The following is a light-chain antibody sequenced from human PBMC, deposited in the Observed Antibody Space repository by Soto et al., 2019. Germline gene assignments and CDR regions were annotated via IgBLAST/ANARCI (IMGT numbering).Light chain of an antibody. Sequence: EIVLTQSPGTLSLSPGERATLSCRASQNVNSNFLAWYQQKPRQAPRLLISGASNRATGIPDRFSGSGSGTDFTLTISRLEPEDFAVYYCQQYGNSPRTFGQGTKVEIK. CDR2: GAS. J-gene: IGKJ1*01. V-gene: IGKV3-20*01. CDR1: QNVNSNF. CDR3: QQYGNSPRT.